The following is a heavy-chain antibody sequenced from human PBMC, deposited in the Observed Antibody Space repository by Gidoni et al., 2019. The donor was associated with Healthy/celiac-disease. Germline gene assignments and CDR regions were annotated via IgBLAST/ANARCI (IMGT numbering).Heavy chain of an antibody. D-gene: IGHD1-26*01. CDR1: GFPFGSYW. J-gene: IGHJ6*02. CDR3: AREGGATVYYYGMDV. Sequence: ELQRLKSGGGWVQLGGSLCLSFAASGFPFGSYWMHWVRQAPGKGLVWVSRINSDGSSTSYADSVKGRFTISRDNAKNTLYLQMNSLRAEDTAVYDCAREGGATVYYYGMDVWGQGTTVTVSS. CDR2: INSDGSST. V-gene: IGHV3-74*01.